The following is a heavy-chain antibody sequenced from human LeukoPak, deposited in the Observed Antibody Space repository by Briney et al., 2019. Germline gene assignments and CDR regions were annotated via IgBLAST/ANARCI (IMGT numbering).Heavy chain of an antibody. CDR2: ISYSGTT. CDR3: ASLDGSGRNH. V-gene: IGHV4-39*07. J-gene: IGHJ5*02. D-gene: IGHD3-10*01. Sequence: SETLSLTCTVSGGPISTSSYCWAWIRQPPGKGLEWIGSISYSGTTYYNPSLKSRVTISVDTSKNQFSLKLRSVTAADTAVYYCASLDGSGRNHWGQGTLVTVSS. CDR1: GGPISTSSYC.